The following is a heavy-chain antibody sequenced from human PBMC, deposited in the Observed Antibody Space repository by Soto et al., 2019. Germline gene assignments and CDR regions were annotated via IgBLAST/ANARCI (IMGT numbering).Heavy chain of an antibody. J-gene: IGHJ4*02. D-gene: IGHD2-21*02. CDR2: VNPSGGHT. V-gene: IGHV1-46*01. CDR3: ARGGHVVVGTAALDY. Sequence: QVQLMQSGAEVKKPGASVKVSCKASGDTFTDYYIHWVRQAPGQGLEWMGTVNPSGGHTTYAQHFLGRVSMTRDTPTSTLYMELTSLTADDAAIYDCARGGHVVVGTAALDYWGQGTLVTVSS. CDR1: GDTFTDYY.